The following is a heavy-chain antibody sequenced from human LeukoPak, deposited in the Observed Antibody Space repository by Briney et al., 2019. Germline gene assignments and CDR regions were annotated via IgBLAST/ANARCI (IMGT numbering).Heavy chain of an antibody. D-gene: IGHD1-26*01. Sequence: ASVKVSCKASGYTFTGYYMHWVRQAPGQGLEWMGWISAYNGNTNYAQKLQGRVTMTTDTSTSTAYMELRSLRSDDTAVYYCARAIVYFDYWGQGTLVTVSS. V-gene: IGHV1-18*04. J-gene: IGHJ4*02. CDR3: ARAIVYFDY. CDR2: ISAYNGNT. CDR1: GYTFTGYY.